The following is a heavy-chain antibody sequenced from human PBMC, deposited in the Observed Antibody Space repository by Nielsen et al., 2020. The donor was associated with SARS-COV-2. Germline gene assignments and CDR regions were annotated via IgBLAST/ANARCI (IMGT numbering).Heavy chain of an antibody. J-gene: IGHJ4*02. V-gene: IGHV3-9*01. D-gene: IGHD5-18*01. Sequence: SLKISCAASGFTFDDYALHWVRQAPGKGLEWASGISWNSGRIGYADSVKGRFSISRDNAKNSLYLQMNSLRAEDKALYYCAKGGGSMVKQDYFDSWGQGTLVTVSS. CDR2: ISWNSGRI. CDR1: GFTFDDYA. CDR3: AKGGGSMVKQDYFDS.